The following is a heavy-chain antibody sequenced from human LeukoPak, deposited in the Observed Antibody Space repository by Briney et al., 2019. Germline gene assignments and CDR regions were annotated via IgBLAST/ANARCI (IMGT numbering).Heavy chain of an antibody. V-gene: IGHV4-59*01. CDR1: GGSISSYY. CDR3: AREVYGHYYGSGSYLDY. CDR2: IYYSGST. J-gene: IGHJ4*02. Sequence: SETLSLTCTVSGGSISSYYWSWIRQPPGKGLEWIGYIYYSGSTNYNPSLKSRVTISVDTSKNQFSLKLSSVTAADTAVYYCAREVYGHYYGSGSYLDYWGQGTLVTVSP. D-gene: IGHD3-10*01.